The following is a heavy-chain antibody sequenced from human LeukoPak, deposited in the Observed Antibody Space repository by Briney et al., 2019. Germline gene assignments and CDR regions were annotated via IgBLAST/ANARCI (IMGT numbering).Heavy chain of an antibody. CDR2: IFSSGSI. CDR1: GGSMTNYY. CDR3: AKMGSGWYSGNY. Sequence: SETLSLTCTVSGGSMTNYYWSWIRQPAGKGLEWIGRIFSSGSINYNPSLKSRVTMSIDTSKNQFSLKLNSVTAADTAVYYCAKMGSGWYSGNYWGQGTLVTVSS. D-gene: IGHD6-19*01. J-gene: IGHJ4*02. V-gene: IGHV4-4*07.